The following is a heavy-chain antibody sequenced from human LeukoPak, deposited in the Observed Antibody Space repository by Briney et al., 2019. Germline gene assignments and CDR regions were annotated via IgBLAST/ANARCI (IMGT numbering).Heavy chain of an antibody. Sequence: GGSLRLSCAASGFTFTNYWMSWVRQAPGKGLEWVSAISGSGGSTYYADSVKGRFTISRDNSKNTLYLQMNSLRAEDTAVYYCAKLPMVRGVIKSYYFDYWGQGTLVTVSS. D-gene: IGHD3-10*01. V-gene: IGHV3-23*01. J-gene: IGHJ4*02. CDR1: GFTFTNYW. CDR2: ISGSGGST. CDR3: AKLPMVRGVIKSYYFDY.